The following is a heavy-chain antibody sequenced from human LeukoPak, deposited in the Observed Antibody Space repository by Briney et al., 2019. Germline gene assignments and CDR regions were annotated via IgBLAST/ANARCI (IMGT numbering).Heavy chain of an antibody. CDR2: ISSSSYYI. J-gene: IGHJ6*02. Sequence: GGSLRLSCAASGFTFSNYGMNWVRQAPGKGLDWVSSISSSSYYIYYADSVKGRFTISRDNAKNSLYLQMNSLRAEDTAVYYCAREGYYAGLDVWGQGTTVTVSS. CDR1: GFTFSNYG. CDR3: AREGYYAGLDV. D-gene: IGHD3-16*01. V-gene: IGHV3-21*01.